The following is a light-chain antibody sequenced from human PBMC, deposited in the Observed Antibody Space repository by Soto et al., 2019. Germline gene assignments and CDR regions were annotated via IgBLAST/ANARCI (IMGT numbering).Light chain of an antibody. J-gene: IGKJ3*01. CDR1: QSVSSSY. Sequence: LSQAPSTQSFPPGARATPSRTASQSVSSSYLAWYQQKPGQAPRLLIYGASSRATGIPDRFSGSGSGTDFTLTISRLEPEDLAVYYCQQYGSSRPVTFGPGTKVDIK. CDR3: QQYGSSRPVT. CDR2: GAS. V-gene: IGKV3-20*01.